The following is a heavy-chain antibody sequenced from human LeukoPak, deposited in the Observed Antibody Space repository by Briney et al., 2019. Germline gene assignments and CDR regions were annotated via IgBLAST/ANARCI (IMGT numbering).Heavy chain of an antibody. CDR1: GGTFSSYA. CDR2: IIPIFGTA. CDR3: ASVRLVRGVIDAFDY. J-gene: IGHJ4*02. V-gene: IGHV1-69*01. Sequence: SVKVSCKASGGTFSSYAISWVQQAPGQGLEWMGGIIPIFGTANYAQKFQGRVTITADESTSTAYMELSSLRSEDTAVYYCASVRLVRGVIDAFDYWGQGTLVTVSS. D-gene: IGHD3-10*01.